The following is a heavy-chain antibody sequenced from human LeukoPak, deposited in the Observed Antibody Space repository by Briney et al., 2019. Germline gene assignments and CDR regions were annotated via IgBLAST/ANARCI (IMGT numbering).Heavy chain of an antibody. Sequence: SVKVSRKASGGTFSSYAISWVRQAPGQGLEWMGGIIPIFGTANYAQKFQGRVTITTDESTSTAYMELSSLRSEDTAVYYCAGERTYRDAFDIWGQGTMVTVSS. CDR3: AGERTYRDAFDI. CDR2: IIPIFGTA. CDR1: GGTFSSYA. J-gene: IGHJ3*02. V-gene: IGHV1-69*05.